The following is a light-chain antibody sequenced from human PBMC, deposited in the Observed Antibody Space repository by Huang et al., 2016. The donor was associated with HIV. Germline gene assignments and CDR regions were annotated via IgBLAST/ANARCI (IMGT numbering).Light chain of an antibody. V-gene: IGKV1-39*01. Sequence: DIQMTQSSSSLSSSVGDRVTITFRASQTVATSLNWYQTKPGKAPKLLIYAASSSQSGVPSRFSGSGSGTDFTLTISNVQPDDFATYYCQQSYDTPRTFGPGTRIEIK. CDR1: QTVATS. CDR2: AAS. CDR3: QQSYDTPRT. J-gene: IGKJ1*01.